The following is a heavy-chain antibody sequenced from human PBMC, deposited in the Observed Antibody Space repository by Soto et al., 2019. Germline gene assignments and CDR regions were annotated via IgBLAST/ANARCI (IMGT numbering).Heavy chain of an antibody. J-gene: IGHJ6*02. CDR2: ISSSGSTI. V-gene: IGHV3-48*03. Sequence: ESGGGLVQPGGSLRLSCAASGFTFSSYEMNWVRQAPGKGLEWVSYISSSGSTIYYADSVKGRFTISRDNAKNSLYLQMNSLRAEDTAVYYCARERAAIYYYYGMDVWGQGTTVTVSS. D-gene: IGHD6-13*01. CDR1: GFTFSSYE. CDR3: ARERAAIYYYYGMDV.